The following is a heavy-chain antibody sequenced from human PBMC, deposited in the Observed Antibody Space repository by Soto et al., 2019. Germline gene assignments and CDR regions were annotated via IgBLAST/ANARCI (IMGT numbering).Heavy chain of an antibody. Sequence: ASVKVSCKASVYTFTSYYMHWVRQAPGQGLEWMGIINPSGGSTSYAQKFQGRVTMTRDTSTSTVYMELSSLRSEDTAVYYCASEPYYYDSSGYYYYYGMDVWGQGTTVTVSS. CDR1: VYTFTSYY. CDR2: INPSGGST. V-gene: IGHV1-46*03. CDR3: ASEPYYYDSSGYYYYYGMDV. J-gene: IGHJ6*02. D-gene: IGHD3-22*01.